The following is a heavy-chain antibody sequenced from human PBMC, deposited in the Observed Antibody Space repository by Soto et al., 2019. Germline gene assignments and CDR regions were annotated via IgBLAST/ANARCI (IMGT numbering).Heavy chain of an antibody. CDR2: IDPSDSYT. V-gene: IGHV5-10-1*01. CDR3: ARARIYYDSSGYPIRGGGMDV. Sequence: GESLKISCKGSGYSFTSYWINWVRQMPGKGLEWMGRIDPSDSYTKNSPSFQGHVTISADKSISTAYLQWSSLKASDTAMYYCARARIYYDSSGYPIRGGGMDVWGQGTTVTVSS. D-gene: IGHD3-22*01. CDR1: GYSFTSYW. J-gene: IGHJ6*02.